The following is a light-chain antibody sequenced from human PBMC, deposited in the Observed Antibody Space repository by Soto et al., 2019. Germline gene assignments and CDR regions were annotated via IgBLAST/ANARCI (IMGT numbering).Light chain of an antibody. Sequence: DIQMTQSPSSLSASVGDRVTITCRASQSISSYLNWYQPKPGKAPKLLIYAASSLQSGVPSRFSGSAAGTDFPLTISSLQPEDFATYYCQQSYSTPRWTFGQGTKVEIK. J-gene: IGKJ2*02. CDR2: AAS. CDR3: QQSYSTPRWT. V-gene: IGKV1-39*01. CDR1: QSISSY.